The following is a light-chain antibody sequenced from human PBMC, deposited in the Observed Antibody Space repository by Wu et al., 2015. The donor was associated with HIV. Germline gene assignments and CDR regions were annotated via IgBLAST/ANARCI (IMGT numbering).Light chain of an antibody. Sequence: EIVLTQSPGTLSLSPGERATLSCRASQSVSSSYLAWYQQKPGQAPRLLIYGASTRATGIPARLSGSGSGTEFTLTISSMQSEDFAVYYCQQYKNWPPITFGQGTRLEIK. J-gene: IGKJ5*01. V-gene: IGKV3-15*01. CDR3: QQYKNWPPIT. CDR1: QSVSSSY. CDR2: GAS.